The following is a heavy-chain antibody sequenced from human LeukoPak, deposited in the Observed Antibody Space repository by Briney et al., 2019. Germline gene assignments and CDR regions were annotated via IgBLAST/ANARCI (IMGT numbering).Heavy chain of an antibody. CDR2: INTNTGNP. D-gene: IGHD6-19*01. CDR3: ARDSSGWYNWFDP. J-gene: IGHJ5*02. CDR1: GYTFTVYY. V-gene: IGHV7-4-1*02. Sequence: ASVKVSCKASGYTFTVYYMHWVRQAPGQGLEWMGWINTNTGNPTYAQGFTGRFVFSLDTSVSTAYLQISSLKAEDTAVYYCARDSSGWYNWFDPWGQGTLVTVSS.